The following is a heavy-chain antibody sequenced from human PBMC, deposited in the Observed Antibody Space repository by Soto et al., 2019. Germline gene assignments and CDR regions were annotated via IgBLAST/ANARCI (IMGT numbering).Heavy chain of an antibody. D-gene: IGHD2-2*01. Sequence: GGSLRLSCAASGFTFSSYWMHWVRQAPGKGLVWVSRINSDGSSTSYADSVKGRFTISRDNAKNTLYLQMNSLRAEDTAVYYCARAVVVPAAGPYYYYYGMDVWGQGTTVTVSS. J-gene: IGHJ6*02. V-gene: IGHV3-74*01. CDR2: INSDGSST. CDR1: GFTFSSYW. CDR3: ARAVVVPAAGPYYYYYGMDV.